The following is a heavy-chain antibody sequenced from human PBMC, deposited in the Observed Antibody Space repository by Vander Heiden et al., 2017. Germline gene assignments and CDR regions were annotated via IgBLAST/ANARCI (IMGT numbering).Heavy chain of an antibody. CDR1: GFTFSGYA. J-gene: IGHJ4*02. CDR2: ISYDGSNK. Sequence: QVQLVESGGGVVQPGRSLRLSCPASGFTFSGYAMHWVRQAPGKGLEWVAVISYDGSNKYYADSVKGRFTISRDNSKNTLYLQMNSLRAEDTAVYYCARDLGFLDYWGQGTLVTVSS. CDR3: ARDLGFLDY. V-gene: IGHV3-30-3*01.